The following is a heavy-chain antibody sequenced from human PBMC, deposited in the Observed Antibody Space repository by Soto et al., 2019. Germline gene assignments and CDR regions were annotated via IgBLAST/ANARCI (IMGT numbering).Heavy chain of an antibody. J-gene: IGHJ6*02. V-gene: IGHV3-33*01. CDR3: ARARYDFVGSGGMDV. D-gene: IGHD3-3*01. Sequence: GGSLRLSCAASGFTFSSYGMHWVRQAPGKGLEWVAVIWYDGSNKYYADSVKGRFTISRDNSKNTLYLQMNSLRAEDTAVYYCARARYDFVGSGGMDVWGQGTPVTV. CDR1: GFTFSSYG. CDR2: IWYDGSNK.